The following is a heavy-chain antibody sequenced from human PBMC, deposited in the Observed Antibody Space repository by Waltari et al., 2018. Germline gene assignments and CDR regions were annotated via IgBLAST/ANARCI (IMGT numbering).Heavy chain of an antibody. CDR3: PSAGLGCPVEWLRLFDL. D-gene: IGHD5-12*01. V-gene: IGHV3-53*01. J-gene: IGHJ5*02. CDR1: GFPLHYNY. Sequence: EVQLVESGGGLIQPGGSLRLSCAASGFPLHYNYMSWVRQAPGKGPARVSLLYGWGKTYSASSVTGRFTISSDHSKSTLFLQMNSPSPDAPAVYYCPSAGLGCPVEWLRLFDLWRQGTLVTVFS. CDR2: LYGWGKT.